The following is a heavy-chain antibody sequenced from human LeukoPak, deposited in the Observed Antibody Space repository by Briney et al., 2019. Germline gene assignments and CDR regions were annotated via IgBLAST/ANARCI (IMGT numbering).Heavy chain of an antibody. D-gene: IGHD3-10*01. Sequence: SETLSLTCTVSGYSISSGYYWGWIRQPPGKGLEWIGSIYHSGSTYYNPSLKSRVTISVDTSKNQFSLKLSSVTAADTAVYYCARNGELYDYWGQGTLVTVSS. V-gene: IGHV4-38-2*02. CDR2: IYHSGST. J-gene: IGHJ4*02. CDR1: GYSISSGYY. CDR3: ARNGELYDY.